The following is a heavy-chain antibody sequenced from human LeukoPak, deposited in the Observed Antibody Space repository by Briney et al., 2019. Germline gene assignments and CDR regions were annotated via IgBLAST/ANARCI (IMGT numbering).Heavy chain of an antibody. D-gene: IGHD3-22*01. CDR1: GYTFTSYD. V-gene: IGHV1-8*01. Sequence: ASVKVSCKASGYTFTSYDINWVRQATGQGLEWMGWMNPNSGNTGYAQKFQGRVTMTRNTSISTAYMELSSLRSEDTAVYYCARDLRTYYYDSSGYSPFDYWGQGTLVTVSS. CDR3: ARDLRTYYYDSSGYSPFDY. J-gene: IGHJ4*02. CDR2: MNPNSGNT.